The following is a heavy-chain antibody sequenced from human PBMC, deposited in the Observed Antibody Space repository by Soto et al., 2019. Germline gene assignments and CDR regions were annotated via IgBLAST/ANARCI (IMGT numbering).Heavy chain of an antibody. CDR1: GDSISDSNW. J-gene: IGHJ4*02. CDR3: AKTIGSGSYMPF. CDR2: VYHSGRA. D-gene: IGHD3-10*01. Sequence: QVQLQESGPGLVKPSGTLSLTCTVSGDSISDSNWWTWVRQPPGKGLEWIAEVYHSGRANYNPSLRSRVTMSADTLKNHFNLRLSSVTAADPAVYYCAKTIGSGSYMPFWGQGTLVAVSP. V-gene: IGHV4-4*02.